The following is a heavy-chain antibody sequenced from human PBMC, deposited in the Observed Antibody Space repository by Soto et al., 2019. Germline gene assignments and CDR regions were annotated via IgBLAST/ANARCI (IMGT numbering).Heavy chain of an antibody. CDR2: ISSSSRYT. CDR1: GFTFSDYY. Sequence: GGSLRLSCAASGFTFSDYYMSWIRQAPGKGLQWLSYISSSSRYTNYADSVKGRFTISRDNAKNSLFLQMNSLRADDTAVYYCARDLSSSSTNYFDSWGHGTLVTVSS. CDR3: ARDLSSSSTNYFDS. V-gene: IGHV3-11*06. J-gene: IGHJ4*01.